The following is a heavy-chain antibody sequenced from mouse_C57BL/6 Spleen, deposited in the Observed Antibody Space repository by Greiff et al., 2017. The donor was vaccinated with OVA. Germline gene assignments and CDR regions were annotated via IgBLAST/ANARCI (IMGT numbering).Heavy chain of an antibody. D-gene: IGHD1-1*01. CDR1: GFNIKDYY. V-gene: IGHV14-2*01. CDR3: ASPRSGSSAWFAY. CDR2: IDPEDGET. J-gene: IGHJ3*01. Sequence: VQLKESGAELVKPGASVKLSCTASGFNIKDYYMHWVKQRTEQGLEWIGRIDPEDGETKYAPKFQGKATITADTSSNTAYLQLSSLTSEDTAVYYCASPRSGSSAWFAYWGQGTLVTVSA.